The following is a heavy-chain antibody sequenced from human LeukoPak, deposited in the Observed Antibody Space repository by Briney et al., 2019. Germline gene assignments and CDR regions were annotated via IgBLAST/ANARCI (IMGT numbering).Heavy chain of an antibody. V-gene: IGHV1-18*01. Sequence: ASVTVSCKASGYTFTSYGTSWVQQAPGQGLEWMGWISAYNGNTNYAQKLQGRVTMTTDTSTSTAYMEPRSLRSDDTAVYYCARDPQFPGKYYFDYWGQGTLVTVSS. D-gene: IGHD3-10*01. J-gene: IGHJ4*02. CDR1: GYTFTSYG. CDR3: ARDPQFPGKYYFDY. CDR2: ISAYNGNT.